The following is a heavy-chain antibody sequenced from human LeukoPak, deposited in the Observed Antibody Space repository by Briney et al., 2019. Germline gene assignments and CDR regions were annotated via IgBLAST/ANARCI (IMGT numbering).Heavy chain of an antibody. D-gene: IGHD3-10*01. V-gene: IGHV3-15*01. CDR3: IRLWFGEFI. J-gene: IGHJ3*02. CDR1: GFTFGDYT. Sequence: GGSLRLSCTAPGFTFGDYTVSWVRQAPGKGLEWVGRIKSKTDGGTTDYAAPVKGRFTISRDDSKNTLYLQMNSLKTEDTAVYYCIRLWFGEFIWGQGTMVSVSS. CDR2: IKSKTDGGTT.